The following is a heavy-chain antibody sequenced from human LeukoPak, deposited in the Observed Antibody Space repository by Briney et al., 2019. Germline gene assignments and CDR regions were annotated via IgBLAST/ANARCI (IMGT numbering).Heavy chain of an antibody. CDR3: AKDSRFVFGESSPSHFDY. D-gene: IGHD3-10*01. J-gene: IGHJ4*02. CDR1: GFTFSSYA. V-gene: IGHV3-30*04. Sequence: GGSLRLSCAASGFTFSSYAMHWVRQAPGKGLEWVATISYDGSKKYYADPVKGRFTISRDNSKTTLYLQMNSLRAEDTAVYYCAKDSRFVFGESSPSHFDYWGQGALVTVSS. CDR2: ISYDGSKK.